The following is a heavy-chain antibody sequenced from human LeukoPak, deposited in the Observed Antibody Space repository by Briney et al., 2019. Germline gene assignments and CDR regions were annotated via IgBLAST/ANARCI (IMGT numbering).Heavy chain of an antibody. J-gene: IGHJ3*02. V-gene: IGHV3-7*01. CDR1: GFAFSSYW. Sequence: GGSLRLSCAASGFAFSSYWMSWVRQAPGKGLEWVANIKQDGSEKYYVDSVKGRFTISRDNAKNSLYLQMNSLRAEDTAVYYCARYCSGGSCYDAFDIWGQGTMVTVSS. CDR2: IKQDGSEK. CDR3: ARYCSGGSCYDAFDI. D-gene: IGHD2-15*01.